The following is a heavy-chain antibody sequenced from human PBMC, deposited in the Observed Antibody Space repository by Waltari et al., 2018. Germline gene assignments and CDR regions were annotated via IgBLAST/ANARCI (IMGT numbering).Heavy chain of an antibody. Sequence: QVQRVEAGGGVVQPGRSLRLSCAASGITFRTYAMHWVRQAPGKGMESVALISYDGNNKYSADSVKGRFTISRDNSKNTLYLQLNSLRAEDTAVYYCARDGTSYDFWSGYFDSWGQGTLVTVSS. V-gene: IGHV3-30-3*01. D-gene: IGHD3-3*01. CDR2: ISYDGNNK. CDR1: GITFRTYA. J-gene: IGHJ5*01. CDR3: ARDGTSYDFWSGYFDS.